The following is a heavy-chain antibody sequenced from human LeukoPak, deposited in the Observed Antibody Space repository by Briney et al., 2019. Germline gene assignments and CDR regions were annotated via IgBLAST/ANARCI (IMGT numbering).Heavy chain of an antibody. D-gene: IGHD3-16*01. CDR1: GYTFTGYY. CDR2: IIPIFGTA. Sequence: ASVKVSCKASGYTFTGYYMHWVRQAPGQGLEWMGGIIPIFGTANYAQKFQGRVTITTDESTSTAYMELSSLRSEDTAVYYCASILGGSANPIRGNYFDYWGQGTLVTVSS. J-gene: IGHJ4*02. V-gene: IGHV1-69*05. CDR3: ASILGGSANPIRGNYFDY.